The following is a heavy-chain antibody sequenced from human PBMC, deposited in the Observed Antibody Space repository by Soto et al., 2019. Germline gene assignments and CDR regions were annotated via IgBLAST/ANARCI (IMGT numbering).Heavy chain of an antibody. D-gene: IGHD3-22*01. CDR1: GGSISSYY. J-gene: IGHJ4*02. V-gene: IGHV4-59*12. Sequence: PSETLSLTCTVSGGSISSYYWSWIRQPPGKGLEWIGYIYYSGSTNYNPSLKSRVTISVDTSKNQFSLKLSSVTAEDTAVYYCARDLDYYDSSGYYRDYWGQGTLVTVS. CDR3: ARDLDYYDSSGYYRDY. CDR2: IYYSGST.